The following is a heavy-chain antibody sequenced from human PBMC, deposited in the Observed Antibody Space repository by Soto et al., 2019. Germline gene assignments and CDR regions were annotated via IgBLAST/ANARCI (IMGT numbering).Heavy chain of an antibody. CDR2: INPNSGDT. CDR1: GSTFTGYY. D-gene: IGHD1-26*01. V-gene: IGHV1-2*02. CDR3: AKGGAIVAAGTRVYLYNAMDV. Sequence: QVQLVQSGTEVKSPGDSVKVSCKASGSTFTGYYVHWVRQAPGQGLEWMGWINPNSGDTYLAQRFQGRVTMNRDTSRGTAYMELRGLTSDDTAEYYCAKGGAIVAAGTRVYLYNAMDVWGQGTTVTVSS. J-gene: IGHJ6*02.